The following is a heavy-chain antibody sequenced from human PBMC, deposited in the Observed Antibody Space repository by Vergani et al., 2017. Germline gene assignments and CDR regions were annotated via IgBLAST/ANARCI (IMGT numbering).Heavy chain of an antibody. Sequence: QVQLQESGPGLVKPSETLTLIRDVSDSSIMTNPHWGWFRQSPGKGLEWIGCIHHSGDTHYNSSLKSRVSISIVSSSKFSLSLTSVTAADTAIYYCARGSCLGGSCYKPLFDYWGQGILVTVSS. CDR1: DSSIMTNPH. D-gene: IGHD2-15*01. CDR3: ARGSCLGGSCYKPLFDY. CDR2: IHHSGDT. J-gene: IGHJ4*02. V-gene: IGHV4-38-2*01.